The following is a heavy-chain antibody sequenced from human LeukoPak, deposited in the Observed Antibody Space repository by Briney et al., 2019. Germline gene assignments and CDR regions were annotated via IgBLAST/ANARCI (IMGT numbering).Heavy chain of an antibody. V-gene: IGHV3-20*04. D-gene: IGHD4-17*01. CDR1: GFNFSTNG. Sequence: GGSLRLSCEASGFNFSTNGMHWVRQAPGKGLEWVSGINWNGGRTGYADSVKGRFTISRDNAKNSLYLQMNSLRAEDTALYYCARDYDYGDYPGYWGQGTLVTVSS. CDR3: ARDYDYGDYPGY. J-gene: IGHJ4*02. CDR2: INWNGGRT.